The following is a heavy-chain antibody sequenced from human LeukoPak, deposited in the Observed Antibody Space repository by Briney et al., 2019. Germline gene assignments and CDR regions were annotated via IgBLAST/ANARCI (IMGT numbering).Heavy chain of an antibody. V-gene: IGHV4-34*01. J-gene: IGHJ5*02. CDR2: INHSGST. D-gene: IGHD4-23*01. Sequence: SETLSLTCAVYGGSFSGYYWSWIRQPPGKGLEWIGEINHSGSTNYNPSLKSRVTISVDTSKNQFSLKLSSVTAADTAVYYCARDPGLDYGGISNWFDPWGQGTLVTVSS. CDR3: ARDPGLDYGGISNWFDP. CDR1: GGSFSGYY.